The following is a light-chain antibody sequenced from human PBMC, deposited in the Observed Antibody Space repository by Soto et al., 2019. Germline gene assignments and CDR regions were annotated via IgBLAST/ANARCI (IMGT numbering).Light chain of an antibody. CDR1: QSVSSN. Sequence: MVMKMSPATLSLQHGEGATLSCRASQSVSSNLAWYQQKPGQAPRLLIYGASTRATGVPARFSGSGSGTEFTLTISFLQAEDVAVYCSPLAAYRPNTLAQGTRL. J-gene: IGKJ2*01. CDR2: GAS. V-gene: IGKV3-15*01. CDR3: PLAAYRPNT.